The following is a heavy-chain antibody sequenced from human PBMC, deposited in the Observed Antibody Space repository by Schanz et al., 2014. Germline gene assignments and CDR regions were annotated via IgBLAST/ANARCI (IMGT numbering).Heavy chain of an antibody. J-gene: IGHJ4*02. D-gene: IGHD5-12*01. Sequence: EMQLVESGGGLVQPGGSLRLSCAASGFAFRNYWMNWVRQAPGKGLEWVANIKQDGSEKFYVDSVKGRFTISRDNAKKSLYLQMNSLRAEDTAVYYCARARGYTVYDWGQGALVTVSS. CDR2: IKQDGSEK. CDR3: ARARGYTVYD. CDR1: GFAFRNYW. V-gene: IGHV3-7*01.